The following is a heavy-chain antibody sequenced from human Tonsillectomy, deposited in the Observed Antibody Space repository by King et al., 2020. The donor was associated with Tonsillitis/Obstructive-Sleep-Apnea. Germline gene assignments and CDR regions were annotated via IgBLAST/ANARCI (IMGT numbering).Heavy chain of an antibody. CDR1: GYTFASYY. CDR3: AREDGSGTYLQFDYRMDV. J-gene: IGHJ6*02. D-gene: IGHD3-10*01. CDR2: INPSGGST. V-gene: IGHV1-46*01. Sequence: QLVQSGAEVKKPGASVKVSCKASGYTFASYYIHWVRQAPGQGLEWMGIINPSGGSTNYAQKFQGRVTMTRDTSTNTVYMEMSSVRSEDTAVYFCAREDGSGTYLQFDYRMDVWGQGTAVTVSS.